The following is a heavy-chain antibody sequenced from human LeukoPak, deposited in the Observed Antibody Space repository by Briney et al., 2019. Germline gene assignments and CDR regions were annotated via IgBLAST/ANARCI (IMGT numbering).Heavy chain of an antibody. Sequence: GGSLRLSCAASGFTFSSYSMNWVRQAPGKGLEWVSSISSSSSYIYYADSVKGRFTISRDNAKNSLYLQMNSLRAEDTAVYYCAKDGSGPAAAGTILGAFDIWGQGTMVTVSS. CDR1: GFTFSSYS. CDR2: ISSSSSYI. J-gene: IGHJ3*02. CDR3: AKDGSGPAAAGTILGAFDI. D-gene: IGHD6-13*01. V-gene: IGHV3-21*01.